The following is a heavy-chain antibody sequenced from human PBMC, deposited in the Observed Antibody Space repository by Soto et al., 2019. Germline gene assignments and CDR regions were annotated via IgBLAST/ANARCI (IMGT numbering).Heavy chain of an antibody. D-gene: IGHD4-17*01. J-gene: IGHJ4*02. CDR2: VYYRGRS. CDR1: GGSVTNSSYY. V-gene: IGHV4-39*01. CDR3: VSQRTTVPTQAYFDY. Sequence: SETLSLTCTVSGGSVTNSSYYWGWIRQSPGKGLEWIGSVYYRGRSYSKSSVKSRVTISVDTSKNRFSLSLNSVTASDAAVYFCVSQRTTVPTQAYFDYWGPGALVTVSS.